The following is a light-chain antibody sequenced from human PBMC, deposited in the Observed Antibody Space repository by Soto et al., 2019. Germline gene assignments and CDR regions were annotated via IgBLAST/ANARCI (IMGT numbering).Light chain of an antibody. Sequence: EIVLTQSPGTLSLSPGERATLSCRASQSVSSSYLAWFQQKPGQAPRLLIFGASSRATGIPDRFGGSGSGTDFTLTISRLEPEDVAVYYCQQYGNSPRTFGQGTKVEIK. V-gene: IGKV3-20*01. J-gene: IGKJ1*01. CDR2: GAS. CDR3: QQYGNSPRT. CDR1: QSVSSSY.